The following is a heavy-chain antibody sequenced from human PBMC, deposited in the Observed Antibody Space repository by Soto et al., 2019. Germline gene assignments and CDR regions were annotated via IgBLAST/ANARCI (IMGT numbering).Heavy chain of an antibody. CDR1: GGSISSYY. CDR3: ASAPGYYDILTGYYDAYYYGMDV. D-gene: IGHD3-9*01. Sequence: PSETLSLTCTVSGGSISSYYWSWIRQPPGKGLEWIGYIYYSGSTNYNPSLKSRVTISVDTSKNQFSLKLSSVTAADTAVYYCASAPGYYDILTGYYDAYYYGMDVWGQGTTVT. CDR2: IYYSGST. V-gene: IGHV4-59*08. J-gene: IGHJ6*02.